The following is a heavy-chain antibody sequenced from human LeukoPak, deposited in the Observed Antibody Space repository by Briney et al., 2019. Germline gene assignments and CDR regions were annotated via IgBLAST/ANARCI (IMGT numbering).Heavy chain of an antibody. CDR2: ISYDGSNK. Sequence: PGGSLRLSCAASGFTFSSYGMHWVRQAPGKGLEWVAVISYDGSNKYYADSVKGRFTISRDNSKNTLYLQMNSLRAEDTAVYYCAKMDLYIAVAPNWFDPWGQGTLVTVSS. CDR1: GFTFSSYG. J-gene: IGHJ5*02. V-gene: IGHV3-30*18. D-gene: IGHD6-19*01. CDR3: AKMDLYIAVAPNWFDP.